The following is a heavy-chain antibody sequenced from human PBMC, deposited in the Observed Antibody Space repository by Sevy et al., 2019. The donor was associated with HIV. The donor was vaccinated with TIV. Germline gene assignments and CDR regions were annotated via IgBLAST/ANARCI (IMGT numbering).Heavy chain of an antibody. CDR1: GFTFSSYW. Sequence: GGSLRLSCAASGFTFSSYWMHWVRQAPGKGLVWVSRINSDGSSTSYADSVKGRFTISRDNAKNTLYLQMNSLRAEDTAVYYCARVNCGGDCSSPYYYYYYYMDVWGKGTTVTVSS. CDR3: ARVNCGGDCSSPYYYYYYYMDV. D-gene: IGHD2-21*01. CDR2: INSDGSST. V-gene: IGHV3-74*01. J-gene: IGHJ6*03.